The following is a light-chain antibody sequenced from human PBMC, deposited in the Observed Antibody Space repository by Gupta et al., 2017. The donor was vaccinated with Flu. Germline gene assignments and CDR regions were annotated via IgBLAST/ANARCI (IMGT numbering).Light chain of an antibody. CDR1: QSISTY. V-gene: IGKV1-39*01. CDR2: GAS. J-gene: IGKJ1*01. CDR3: QQSYDVPRT. Sequence: GERVTITCRASQSISTYLNWYQHTPGKAPKVVIHGASTLQSGVPARFSGSGSGTDFTLTISSLRPEDFATYYFQQSYDVPRTFGQGTKVAI.